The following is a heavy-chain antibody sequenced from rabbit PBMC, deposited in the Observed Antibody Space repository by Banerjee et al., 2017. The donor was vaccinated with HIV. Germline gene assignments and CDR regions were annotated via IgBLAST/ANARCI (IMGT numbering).Heavy chain of an antibody. CDR2: INTSSGNT. D-gene: IGHD6-1*01. CDR3: ARDSCAYSGYAYDFTL. Sequence: QSLEESGGDLVKPEGSLTLTCTASGFSFSYKYVMCWVRQAPGKGLEWIGCINTSSGNTVYASWAKGRFTISKASSTTVTLQMTSLTAADTATYFCARDSCAYSGYAYDFTLWGPGTLVTVS. CDR1: GFSFSYKYV. V-gene: IGHV1S40*01. J-gene: IGHJ4*01.